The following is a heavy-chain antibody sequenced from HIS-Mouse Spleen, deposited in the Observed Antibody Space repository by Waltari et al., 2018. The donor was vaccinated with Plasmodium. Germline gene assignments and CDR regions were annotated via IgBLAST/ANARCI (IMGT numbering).Heavy chain of an antibody. CDR3: AREPYDILTGYYDAFDI. Sequence: QVQLQESGPGLVQPSETLSLPCTVSGGSISSYYWSWIRPPPGKGLEWIGYIYYSGSTNYNPSLKSRVTISVDTSKNQFSLKLSSVTAADTAVYYCAREPYDILTGYYDAFDIWGQGTMVTVSS. D-gene: IGHD3-9*01. V-gene: IGHV4-59*01. J-gene: IGHJ3*02. CDR1: GGSISSYY. CDR2: IYYSGST.